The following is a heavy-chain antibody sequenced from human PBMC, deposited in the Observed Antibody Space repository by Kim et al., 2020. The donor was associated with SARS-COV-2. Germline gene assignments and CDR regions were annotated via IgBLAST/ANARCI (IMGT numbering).Heavy chain of an antibody. D-gene: IGHD2-15*01. CDR2: ISAYNGNT. CDR3: ARDVWDIVVVVAAPHFDY. V-gene: IGHV1-18*04. Sequence: ASVKVSCKASGYTFTSYGISWVRQAPGQGLEWMGWISAYNGNTNYAQKLQGRVTMTTDTSTSTAYMELRSLRSDDTAVYYCARDVWDIVVVVAAPHFDYWGQGTLVTVSS. J-gene: IGHJ4*02. CDR1: GYTFTSYG.